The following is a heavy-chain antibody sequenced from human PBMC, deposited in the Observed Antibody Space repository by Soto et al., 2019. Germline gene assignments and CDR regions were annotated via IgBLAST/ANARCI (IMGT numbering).Heavy chain of an antibody. Sequence: SETLSLTCAVSGGSISSSNWWSWVRQPPGKGLEWVGEIYHSGSTNYNPSLKSRVTISVDKSKNQFSLKLSSVTAADTAVYYCARDRRRVGLWVIAAAEASYYYGMDVWGQGTTVTVSS. CDR3: ARDRRRVGLWVIAAAEASYYYGMDV. V-gene: IGHV4-4*02. CDR2: IYHSGST. CDR1: GGSISSSNW. D-gene: IGHD6-13*01. J-gene: IGHJ6*02.